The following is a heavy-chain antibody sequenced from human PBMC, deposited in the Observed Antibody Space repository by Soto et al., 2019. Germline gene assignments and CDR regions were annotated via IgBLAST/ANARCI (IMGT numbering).Heavy chain of an antibody. CDR3: ARYFRGSGRYFFDY. CDR1: GFTFSSSF. CDR2: INQDGGGT. J-gene: IGHJ4*02. D-gene: IGHD6-19*01. V-gene: IGHV3-7*03. Sequence: GGSLRLSCVASGFTFSSSFMGWVRQAPGKGLEWVANINQDGGGTYYVDSVQGRFTISRDNAKDSLFLQLNSLRGEDTAVYYCARYFRGSGRYFFDYWGQGTLVTAPQ.